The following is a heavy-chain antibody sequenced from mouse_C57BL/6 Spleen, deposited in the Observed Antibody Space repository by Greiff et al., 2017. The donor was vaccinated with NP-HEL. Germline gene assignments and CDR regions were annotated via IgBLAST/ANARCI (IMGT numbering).Heavy chain of an antibody. CDR2: INPNNGGT. CDR1: GYTFTDYN. J-gene: IGHJ2*01. CDR3: ARLYYYGSSYYFDY. V-gene: IGHV1-18*01. Sequence: VQLQQSGPELVKPGASVKIPCKASGYTFTDYNMDWVKQSPGKSLEWIGDINPNNGGTIYNQKFKGKATLTVDKSSSTAYMELRSLTSEDTAVYYCARLYYYGSSYYFDYWGQGTTLTVSS. D-gene: IGHD1-1*01.